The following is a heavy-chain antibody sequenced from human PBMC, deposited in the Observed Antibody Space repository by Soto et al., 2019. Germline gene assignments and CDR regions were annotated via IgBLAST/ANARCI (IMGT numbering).Heavy chain of an antibody. J-gene: IGHJ4*02. Sequence: GGSLRLSCAASGFTFNSYAMHWVRQAPGKGLEWVAVISYDGSNKYYADSVKGRFTISRDNSKNTLYLQMNSLRAEDTAVYYCARDIDNYDYVWGSFPGYWGQGTLVTVSS. CDR1: GFTFNSYA. D-gene: IGHD3-16*01. CDR2: ISYDGSNK. V-gene: IGHV3-30-3*01. CDR3: ARDIDNYDYVWGSFPGY.